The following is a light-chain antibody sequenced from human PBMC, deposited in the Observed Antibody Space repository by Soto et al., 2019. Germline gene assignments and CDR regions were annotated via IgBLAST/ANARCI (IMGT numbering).Light chain of an antibody. CDR2: GAS. CDR3: QQRSNWFLT. J-gene: IGKJ4*01. Sequence: EIVLTQSPVTLSVSPGERATLSCRASQTVSSNLAWYQHKPGQAPRLLIYGASTRAAGIPARFSGSGSGTEFTLTISGLQSEDFALYYCQQRSNWFLTFGGGTKVDIK. CDR1: QTVSSN. V-gene: IGKV3-15*01.